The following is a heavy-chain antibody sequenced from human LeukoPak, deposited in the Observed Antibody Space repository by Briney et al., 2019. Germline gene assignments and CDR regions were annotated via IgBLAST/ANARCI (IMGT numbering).Heavy chain of an antibody. D-gene: IGHD3-9*01. J-gene: IGHJ4*02. Sequence: GGSLRLSCAASGLTFDDYGMSWVRQAPGKGLEWVSGINWNGDNTDYADSVKGRFTISRDNAKNSLHLQMNSLRAEDTALYYCARGFDGNFDYWGQGTLVTVSP. CDR2: INWNGDNT. CDR1: GLTFDDYG. V-gene: IGHV3-20*04. CDR3: ARGFDGNFDY.